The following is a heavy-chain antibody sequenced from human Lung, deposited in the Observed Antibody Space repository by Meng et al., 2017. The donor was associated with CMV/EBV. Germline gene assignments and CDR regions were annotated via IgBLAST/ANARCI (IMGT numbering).Heavy chain of an antibody. V-gene: IGHV3-48*04. D-gene: IGHD1-14*01. J-gene: IGHJ4*02. CDR3: ARGVSGDY. CDR2: ISSSSTI. Sequence: GEXLKISCAASGFTFSSYSMNWVRQAPGKGLEWVSYISSSSTIYYADSVKGRFTISRDNAKNSLYLQMNSLRAEDTAVYYCARGVSGDYWGQGILVTVSS. CDR1: GFTFSSYS.